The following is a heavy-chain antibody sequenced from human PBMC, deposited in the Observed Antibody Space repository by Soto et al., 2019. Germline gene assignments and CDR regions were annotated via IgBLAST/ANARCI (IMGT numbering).Heavy chain of an antibody. CDR3: AITNGASSNYFDY. J-gene: IGHJ4*02. D-gene: IGHD2-8*01. V-gene: IGHV3-21*01. CDR1: GFTFSSYS. CDR2: IGGSSGHI. Sequence: GGSLRLSCAASGFTFSSYSMVWVRQAPEKGLEWVSSIGGSSGHIYYADSLKGRFTISRDNAKNSLYLQMNSLRVDDTAVYYCAITNGASSNYFDYWGQGTLVTVSS.